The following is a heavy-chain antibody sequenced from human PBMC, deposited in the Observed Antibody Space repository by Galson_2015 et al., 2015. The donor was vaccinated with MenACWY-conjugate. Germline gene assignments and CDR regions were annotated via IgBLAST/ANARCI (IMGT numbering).Heavy chain of an antibody. CDR2: IKQDGSEK. CDR3: ARNLAGQSSLYRSFDY. V-gene: IGHV3-7*03. J-gene: IGHJ4*02. D-gene: IGHD3-3*02. Sequence: RLSCAASGFTFSFHWMSWVRQAPGKGLGWVANIKQDGSEKYYVDSVKGRFIISRDNTKNSLYLQMNSLRGEDTAVYYCARNLAGQSSLYRSFDYWGQGTLVTVSS. CDR1: GFTFSFHW.